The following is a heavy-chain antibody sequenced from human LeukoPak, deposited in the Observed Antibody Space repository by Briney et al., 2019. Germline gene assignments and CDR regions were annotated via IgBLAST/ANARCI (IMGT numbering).Heavy chain of an antibody. J-gene: IGHJ4*02. CDR1: GFTFSSYS. CDR2: VRYDGNLK. D-gene: IGHD6-6*01. Sequence: GGSLRLSCAASGFTFSSYSMNWVRQAPGKGLEWVAFVRYDGNLKYYADSVKGRFTISRDTSKNALSLQMNSLRTDDTAVYYCVKERDTVTSSTFDYWGQGTLVSVSS. V-gene: IGHV3-30*02. CDR3: VKERDTVTSSTFDY.